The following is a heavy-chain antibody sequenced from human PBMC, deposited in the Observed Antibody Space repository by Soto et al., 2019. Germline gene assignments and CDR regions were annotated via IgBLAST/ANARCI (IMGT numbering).Heavy chain of an antibody. Sequence: PGGSLRLSCAASGFTFSSYWMSWVCQAPGKGLEWVANIKQDGSEKYYVDSVKGRFTISRDNAKNSLYLQMNSLRAEDTAVYYCARVPRRYYDFWSGYYTTGYFDYWGQGTLVTVSS. D-gene: IGHD3-3*01. CDR1: GFTFSSYW. CDR3: ARVPRRYYDFWSGYYTTGYFDY. V-gene: IGHV3-7*05. J-gene: IGHJ4*02. CDR2: IKQDGSEK.